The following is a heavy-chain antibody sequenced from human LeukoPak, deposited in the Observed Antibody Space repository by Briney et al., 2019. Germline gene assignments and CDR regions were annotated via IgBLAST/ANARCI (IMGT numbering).Heavy chain of an antibody. D-gene: IGHD6-13*01. CDR2: ISAYNGNT. CDR1: GYTFTSYG. J-gene: IGHJ3*02. CDR3: ARDGAAAASDAFDI. V-gene: IGHV1-18*01. Sequence: GASVKVSCKASGYTFTSYGISWVRQAPGQGLEWMGWISAYNGNTNYAQKLQGRVTMTIDTSTSTAYMELRSLRSDDTAVYYCARDGAAAASDAFDIWGQGTMVTVSS.